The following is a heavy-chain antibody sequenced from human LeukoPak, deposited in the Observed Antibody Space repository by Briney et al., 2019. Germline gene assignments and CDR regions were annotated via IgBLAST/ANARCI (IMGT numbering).Heavy chain of an antibody. D-gene: IGHD3-10*01. Sequence: PGGSLRLSCAASGFTVSSNHMSWVRQAPGKGLEWVSVIYSGGSTYYADSVKGRFTISRDNSKNTLYLQMNSLRAEDTAVYYCARGPMVRGVIWLDYWGQGTLVTVSS. CDR2: IYSGGST. V-gene: IGHV3-53*01. CDR3: ARGPMVRGVIWLDY. J-gene: IGHJ4*02. CDR1: GFTVSSNH.